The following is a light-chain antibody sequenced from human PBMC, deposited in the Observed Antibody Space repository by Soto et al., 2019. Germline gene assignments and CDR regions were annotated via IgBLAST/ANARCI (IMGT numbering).Light chain of an antibody. J-gene: IGLJ3*02. V-gene: IGLV2-11*01. CDR3: CSYAGSYTLEV. CDR1: NTDVGAYDY. Sequence: QSALTQPRSVSGSPGQSVTISCTGTNTDVGAYDYVSWYRRHPGKAPKLMIYDVSMRPSGVPDRFSGSKSGNTASLTISGLQADDEAEYYCCSYAGSYTLEVFGGGTKLTVL. CDR2: DVS.